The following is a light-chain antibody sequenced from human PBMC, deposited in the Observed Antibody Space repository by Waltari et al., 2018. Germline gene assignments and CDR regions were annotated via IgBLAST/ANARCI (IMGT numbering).Light chain of an antibody. CDR2: WAS. Sequence: DIVMTQSPDSLSVSLGERATINCKSSQSVLYSSNNKNFLAWYQQKPGQPPKLLIYWASTRPSGVPARFSGSGSGTDFTLTISSLQAEDVAVYYCQKYYSTPWTFGQGTKVETK. J-gene: IGKJ1*01. V-gene: IGKV4-1*01. CDR3: QKYYSTPWT. CDR1: QSVLYSSNNKNF.